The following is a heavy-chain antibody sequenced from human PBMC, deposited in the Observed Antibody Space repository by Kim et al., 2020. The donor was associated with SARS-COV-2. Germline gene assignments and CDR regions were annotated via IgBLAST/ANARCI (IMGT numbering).Heavy chain of an antibody. V-gene: IGHV4-34*01. J-gene: IGHJ6*02. CDR3: ARDTYCSSTSCALPSMDV. CDR1: GGSFSGYY. D-gene: IGHD2-2*01. CDR2: INHSGST. Sequence: SETLSLTCAVYGGSFSGYYWSWIRQPPGKGLEWIGEINHSGSTNYNPSLKSRVTISVDTSKNQFSLKLSSVTAADTAVYYCARDTYCSSTSCALPSMDVWGQGTTVTVSS.